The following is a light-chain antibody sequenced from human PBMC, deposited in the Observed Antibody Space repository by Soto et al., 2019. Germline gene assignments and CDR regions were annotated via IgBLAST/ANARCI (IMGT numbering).Light chain of an antibody. V-gene: IGKV1-27*01. CDR1: QGISNY. CDR2: AAS. Sequence: DIQMTQSPSSLSASVGDRVTITCRASQGISNYVAWYQQKPGKVPKLLIYAASTLQSGVPSRFSGSGSGTDFPLTIRSLQPEDVATYYCQKYNSAPLPFGGGTKVDLK. CDR3: QKYNSAPLP. J-gene: IGKJ4*01.